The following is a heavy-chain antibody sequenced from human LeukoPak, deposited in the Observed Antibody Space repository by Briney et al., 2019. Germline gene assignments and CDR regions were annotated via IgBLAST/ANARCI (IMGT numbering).Heavy chain of an antibody. CDR3: ARVDRYHEFFQH. Sequence: SETLSLTCAVSGGSISSAVYSWSWTRQYPGKGLEWLGSMYYSGSTYSNPSLKSRLTISVDTSKNQFSLKVTSVTAADTAVYYCARVDRYHEFFQHWGQGTLVTVSS. J-gene: IGHJ1*01. CDR1: GGSISSAVYS. CDR2: MYYSGST. D-gene: IGHD1-14*01. V-gene: IGHV4-31*11.